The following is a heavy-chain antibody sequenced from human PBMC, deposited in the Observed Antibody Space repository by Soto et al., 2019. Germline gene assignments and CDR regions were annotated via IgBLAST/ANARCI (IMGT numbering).Heavy chain of an antibody. D-gene: IGHD6-6*01. CDR2: ISWNSGCI. CDR1: GFTFDDYA. J-gene: IGHJ5*02. Sequence: EVQLVESGGGLVQPGRSLRLSCAASGFTFDDYAMHWVRQAPGKGLEWVSGISWNSGCIGYADSVKGRFTISRDNAKNSLYLQMNSLRAEDTALYYCAKHDSSSSGMGWFDPWGQGTLVTVSS. CDR3: AKHDSSSSGMGWFDP. V-gene: IGHV3-9*01.